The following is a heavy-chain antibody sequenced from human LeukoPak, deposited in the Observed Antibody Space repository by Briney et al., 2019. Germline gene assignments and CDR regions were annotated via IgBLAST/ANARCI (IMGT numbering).Heavy chain of an antibody. CDR2: IYTSGST. D-gene: IGHD3-16*02. V-gene: IGHV4-4*07. J-gene: IGHJ5*02. Sequence: SETLSLTCTVSGGSTSSYYWSWIRQPAGKGLEWIGRIYTSGSTNYNPSLKSRVTMSVDTSKNQFSLKLSSVTAADTAVYYCARVRGAGSYRPGGWFDPWGQGTLVTVSS. CDR1: GGSTSSYY. CDR3: ARVRGAGSYRPGGWFDP.